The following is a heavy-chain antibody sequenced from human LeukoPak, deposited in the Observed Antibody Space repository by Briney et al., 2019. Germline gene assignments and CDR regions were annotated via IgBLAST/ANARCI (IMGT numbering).Heavy chain of an antibody. D-gene: IGHD6-19*01. Sequence: ARSLRLSCAVSGFTFSSYAMSWVRQAQGKGLEWVSAISGSGGSTYYADSVKGRFTISRDNSKNTLYLQMNSLRAEDTAVYDCAKCVVAVAGINAFDIWGQGTMVTVSS. J-gene: IGHJ3*02. CDR1: GFTFSSYA. CDR3: AKCVVAVAGINAFDI. V-gene: IGHV3-23*01. CDR2: ISGSGGST.